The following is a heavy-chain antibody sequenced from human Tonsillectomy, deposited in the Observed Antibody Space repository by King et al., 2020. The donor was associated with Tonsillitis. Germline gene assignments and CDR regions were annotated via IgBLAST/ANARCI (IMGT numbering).Heavy chain of an antibody. V-gene: IGHV1-2*02. D-gene: IGHD3-22*01. CDR3: ARSLYYYDTRGTYP. J-gene: IGHJ5*02. CDR1: GYTFTGHY. CDR2: INPNSGDT. Sequence: QLVQPGAEVKKPGASVKVSCKASGYTFTGHYMQWVRQAPGQGLEWMGWINPNSGDTKYAQRFQDRVTLTTDTSITTAYMELIRLRSDDTGRYYCARSLYYYDTRGTYPWGQGTVVTVSS.